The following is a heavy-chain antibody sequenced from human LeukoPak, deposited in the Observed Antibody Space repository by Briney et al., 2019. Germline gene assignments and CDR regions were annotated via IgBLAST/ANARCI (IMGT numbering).Heavy chain of an antibody. J-gene: IGHJ4*02. CDR3: AREAVTYFDY. V-gene: IGHV3-48*03. CDR2: ISSSGSTI. Sequence: GGSLRLSCAASGFTFSSYEVNWVRQAPGKGLEWVSYISSSGSTIYYADSVKGRFTISRDNAKNSLYLQMNSLRAEDTAVYYCAREAVTYFDYWGQGTLVTVSS. CDR1: GFTFSSYE. D-gene: IGHD4-17*01.